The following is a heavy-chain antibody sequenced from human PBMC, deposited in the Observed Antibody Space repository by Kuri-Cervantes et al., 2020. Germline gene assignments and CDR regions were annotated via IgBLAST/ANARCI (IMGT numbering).Heavy chain of an antibody. CDR3: ARGEIITIFVVVTPFDP. CDR1: GGTFSSYT. J-gene: IGHJ5*02. Sequence: SVKVSCKASGGTFSSYTISWVRQAPGQGLEWMGRIIPILGIANYAQKFQGRVTITADKSTSTAYMELSSLRSEDTAVYYCARGEIITIFVVVTPFDPWGQGTLVTVSS. CDR2: IIPILGIA. V-gene: IGHV1-69*02. D-gene: IGHD3-3*01.